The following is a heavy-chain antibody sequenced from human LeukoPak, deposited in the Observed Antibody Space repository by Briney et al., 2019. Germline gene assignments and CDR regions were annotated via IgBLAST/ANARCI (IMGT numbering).Heavy chain of an antibody. Sequence: PSETLSLTCAVSGGSISSGGYSWSWIRQPPGKGLEWIGYIYYSGSTYYNPSLKSRVTISVDTSKNQFSLKLSSVTAADTAVYYCARLHGSGSYFHDRFYMDVWGKGTTVTVSS. CDR1: GGSISSGGYS. CDR3: ARLHGSGSYFHDRFYMDV. V-gene: IGHV4-30-4*07. D-gene: IGHD3-10*01. CDR2: IYYSGST. J-gene: IGHJ6*03.